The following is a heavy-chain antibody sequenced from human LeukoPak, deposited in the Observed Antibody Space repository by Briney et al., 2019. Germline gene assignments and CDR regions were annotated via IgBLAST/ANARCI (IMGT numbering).Heavy chain of an antibody. J-gene: IGHJ4*02. D-gene: IGHD6-25*01. Sequence: TGGSLRLSCAASGFTFSSYGMHWVRQAPGKGLEGVAFIQDDGSNKYYADSVKGRFTISRDNSKNTLYLQMNSLRAEDTAVYYCAKLQSRLTGVDYFDYWGQGTLVTVSS. V-gene: IGHV3-30*02. CDR1: GFTFSSYG. CDR2: IQDDGSNK. CDR3: AKLQSRLTGVDYFDY.